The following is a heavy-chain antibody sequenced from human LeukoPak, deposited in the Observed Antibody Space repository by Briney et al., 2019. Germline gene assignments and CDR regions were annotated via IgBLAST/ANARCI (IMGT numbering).Heavy chain of an antibody. D-gene: IGHD3-3*01. Sequence: GGSLRLSCAASGFTFSSYGMHWVRQAPGKGLEWVAVISYDGSNTYYADSVKGRFTISRDNSKNTLYLQMNSLRAEDTAVYYCAKVMGSGNLDYWGQGTLVTVSS. CDR1: GFTFSSYG. J-gene: IGHJ4*02. CDR2: ISYDGSNT. V-gene: IGHV3-30*18. CDR3: AKVMGSGNLDY.